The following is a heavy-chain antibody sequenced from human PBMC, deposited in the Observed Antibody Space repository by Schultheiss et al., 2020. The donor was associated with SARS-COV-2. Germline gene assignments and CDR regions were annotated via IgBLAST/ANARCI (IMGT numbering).Heavy chain of an antibody. Sequence: SETLSLTCAVNGWSFTGYYWSWIRQPQGKGPEWIGEINHSGSNNYNPSLKSRVTISVDTSKNQFSLKLSSVTAADTAVYYCAREVYQPGGAWYYYYGMDVWGQGTTVTVAS. CDR2: INHSGSN. D-gene: IGHD2-2*01. J-gene: IGHJ6*02. V-gene: IGHV4-34*01. CDR3: AREVYQPGGAWYYYYGMDV. CDR1: GWSFTGYY.